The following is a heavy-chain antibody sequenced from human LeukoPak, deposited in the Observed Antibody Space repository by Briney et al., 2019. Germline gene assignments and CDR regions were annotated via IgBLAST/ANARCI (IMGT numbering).Heavy chain of an antibody. V-gene: IGHV3-33*06. CDR1: GFTFSSYG. CDR3: AKDPNYGSGSYSDY. D-gene: IGHD3-10*01. J-gene: IGHJ4*02. Sequence: HPGRSLRLSCAASGFTFSSYGMHWVRQAPGKGLEWVSLIWYDGSNKYYADSVKGRFTISRDNSKNTLYLQMNTLRAEDSVVYYCAKDPNYGSGSYSDYWGQGTLVTVSS. CDR2: IWYDGSNK.